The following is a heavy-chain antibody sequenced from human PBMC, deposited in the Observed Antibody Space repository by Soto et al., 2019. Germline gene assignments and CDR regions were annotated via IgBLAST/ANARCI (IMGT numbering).Heavy chain of an antibody. CDR3: VRRPGCSTTTCYRELDY. V-gene: IGHV5-51*01. CDR1: GYTLTTYW. D-gene: IGHD2-2*01. CDR2: IYPGDSDT. J-gene: IGHJ4*02. Sequence: PGESLKISCNGSGYTLTTYWIGWVRQMPGKGLEWMGVIYPGDSDTIYSPSFQGQVTLSADKSISTAYLQWRSLQASDTAMYYCVRRPGCSTTTCYRELDYWGQGTLVTVSS.